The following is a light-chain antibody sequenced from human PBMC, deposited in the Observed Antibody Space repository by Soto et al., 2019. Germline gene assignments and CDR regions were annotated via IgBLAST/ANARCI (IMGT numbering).Light chain of an antibody. CDR1: SSDVGGYNY. J-gene: IGLJ2*01. V-gene: IGLV2-14*01. CDR3: SSYTSSSTVV. Sequence: QSVLTQPASVSGSPGQSITISCTGTSSDVGGYNYVSWYQQHPGKAPKLMIYDVVNRPSGVSYRFSGSKSGNTASLTISGLQAEDEADYYCSSYTSSSTVVVGGGTKLTVL. CDR2: DVV.